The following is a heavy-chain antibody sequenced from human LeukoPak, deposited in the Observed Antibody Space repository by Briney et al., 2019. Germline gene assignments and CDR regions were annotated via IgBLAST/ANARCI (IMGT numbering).Heavy chain of an antibody. Sequence: PSETLSLTCGVSGGSINSNTYYWGWIRQPPGKGLEWIGSVYSSGSTYYNPSLRSRVSISVDTSKSQFSLRLSSVTAPDTAVYYCARRSRTGFFDYWGQGTLVTVSS. CDR3: ARRSRTGFFDY. V-gene: IGHV4-39*01. CDR2: VYSSGST. D-gene: IGHD3-10*01. J-gene: IGHJ4*02. CDR1: GGSINSNTYY.